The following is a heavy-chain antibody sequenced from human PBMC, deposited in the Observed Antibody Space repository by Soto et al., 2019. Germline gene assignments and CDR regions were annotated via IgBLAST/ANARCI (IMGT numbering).Heavy chain of an antibody. CDR1: GYAFTSYA. V-gene: IGHV1-3*01. J-gene: IGHJ4*02. D-gene: IGHD6-13*01. CDR2: INAGNGNT. Sequence: ASVKVSCKASGYAFTSYAMHWVRQAPGQRLEWMGWINAGNGNTKYSQKFQGRVTITRDTSASTAYMELSSLRSEDTAVYYCARAEQQLYFDYWGQGTLVTVSS. CDR3: ARAEQQLYFDY.